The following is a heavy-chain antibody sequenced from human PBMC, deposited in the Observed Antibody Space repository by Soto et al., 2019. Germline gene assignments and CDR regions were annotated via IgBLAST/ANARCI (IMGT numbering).Heavy chain of an antibody. Sequence: SETLPLTCAVSGGSFTSNNWWTWVRQPPGQGLEWIGEIYRTGSTNYNPSLKSRVTISLDKSENQFSLKVTSLTAADTAVYYCASRDPGTSVDYWGQGTLVTVSS. CDR3: ASRDPGTSVDY. D-gene: IGHD1-7*01. V-gene: IGHV4-4*02. CDR1: GGSFTSNNW. CDR2: IYRTGST. J-gene: IGHJ4*02.